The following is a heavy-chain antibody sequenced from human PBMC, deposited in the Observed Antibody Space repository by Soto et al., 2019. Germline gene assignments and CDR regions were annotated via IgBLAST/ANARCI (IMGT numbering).Heavy chain of an antibody. CDR3: ARSSQSTVTTIDY. CDR2: IYYSGST. CDR1: GGSISSGGYY. J-gene: IGHJ4*02. D-gene: IGHD4-17*01. Sequence: SETLSLTCTVSGGSISSGGYYWSWIRQHPGKGLEWIGYIYYSGSTYYNPSLKSRVTISVDTSKNQFSLKLSSVTAADTAVYYCARSSQSTVTTIDYWGQGTLVTVSS. V-gene: IGHV4-31*03.